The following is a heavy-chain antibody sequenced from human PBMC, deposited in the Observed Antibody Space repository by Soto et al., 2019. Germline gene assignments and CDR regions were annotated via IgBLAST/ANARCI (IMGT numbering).Heavy chain of an antibody. CDR1: GGSFSSFG. CDR3: ARAGSGYKL. V-gene: IGHV1-69*13. Sequence: GASVKVSCKASGGSFSSFGISWVRQAPGQGLEWMGGIIPVFGRPNYAQRFRGRLTITADESTNTVYLELIDLRSEDTGVYYCARAGSGYKLWGQGTQVTVSS. J-gene: IGHJ1*01. CDR2: IIPVFGRP. D-gene: IGHD5-18*01.